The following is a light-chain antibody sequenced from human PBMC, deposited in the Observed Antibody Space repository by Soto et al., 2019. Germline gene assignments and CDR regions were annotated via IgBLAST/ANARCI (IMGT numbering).Light chain of an antibody. Sequence: DIQMTQSPSTLSASVGDRVTITCQASQDISNYLNWYQQKPGKAPKLLIYDASNLEIGVPSRFSGSGSGTDFTFTISSLQPEDIATYYCQQYDNLFTFGPGTKLDIK. CDR2: DAS. CDR1: QDISNY. CDR3: QQYDNLFT. J-gene: IGKJ3*01. V-gene: IGKV1-33*01.